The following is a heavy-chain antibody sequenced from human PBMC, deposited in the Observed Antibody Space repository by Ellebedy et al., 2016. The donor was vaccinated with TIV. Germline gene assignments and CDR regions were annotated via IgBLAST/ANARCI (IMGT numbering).Heavy chain of an antibody. CDR3: ARDLSRTLNILTGYYNHY. Sequence: PGGSLRLSCAASGFSFSSYSMNWVRQAPGKGLEWVLYISSSSSTIYYADSVKGRFTISRDNAKNSLYLQMNSLRAEDTAVYYCARDLSRTLNILTGYYNHYWGQGTLVTVSS. CDR2: ISSSSSTI. CDR1: GFSFSSYS. J-gene: IGHJ4*02. V-gene: IGHV3-48*01. D-gene: IGHD3-9*01.